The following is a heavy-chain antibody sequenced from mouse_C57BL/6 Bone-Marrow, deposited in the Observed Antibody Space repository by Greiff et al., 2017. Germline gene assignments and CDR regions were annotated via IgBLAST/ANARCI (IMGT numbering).Heavy chain of an antibody. CDR1: GFTFSSYA. CDR2: ISDGGSYT. J-gene: IGHJ3*01. Sequence: EVMLVESGGGLVKPGGSLKLSCAASGFTFSSYAMSWVRQTPEKRLEWVATISDGGSYTYYPDNVKGRFTISRDNAKNNLYLQMSHLKSEDTAMYYCARDQAWSAYWGQGTLVTVSA. D-gene: IGHD3-2*02. CDR3: ARDQAWSAY. V-gene: IGHV5-4*01.